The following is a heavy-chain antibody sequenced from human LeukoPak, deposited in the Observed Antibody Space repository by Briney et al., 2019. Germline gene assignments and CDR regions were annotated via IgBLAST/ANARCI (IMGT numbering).Heavy chain of an antibody. J-gene: IGHJ4*02. Sequence: PSETLSLTCTVSGGSISSYYWSWIRQPPGKGLEWIGYIYYSGSTNYHPSLKSRVTISVDTSKNQFSLKLSSVTAADTAVYYCAREPRGSGSYYNGGFDYWGQGTLVTVSS. CDR3: AREPRGSGSYYNGGFDY. CDR1: GGSISSYY. CDR2: IYYSGST. V-gene: IGHV4-59*01. D-gene: IGHD3-10*01.